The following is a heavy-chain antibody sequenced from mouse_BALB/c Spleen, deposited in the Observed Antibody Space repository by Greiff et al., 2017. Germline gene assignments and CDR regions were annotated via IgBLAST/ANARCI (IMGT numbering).Heavy chain of an antibody. CDR3: ARFYYGLFDY. J-gene: IGHJ2*01. CDR2: ISSGGGST. D-gene: IGHD1-2*01. V-gene: IGHV5-12-1*01. CDR1: GFAFSSYD. Sequence: EVKVVESGGGLVKPGGSLKLSCAASGFAFSSYDMSWVRQTPEKRLEWVAYISSGGGSTYYPDTVKGRFTISRDNAKNTLYLQMSSLKSEDTAMYYCARFYYGLFDYWGQGTTLTVSS.